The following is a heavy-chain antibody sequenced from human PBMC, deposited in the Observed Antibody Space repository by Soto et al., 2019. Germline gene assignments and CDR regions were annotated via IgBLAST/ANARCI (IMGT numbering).Heavy chain of an antibody. V-gene: IGHV4-4*07. CDR1: GDSINSYY. D-gene: IGHD3-3*01. CDR2: IYTSGST. Sequence: ASETLSLTCTVSGDSINSYYWSWIRQPAGKGLEWIGRIYTSGSTNYNPSLKSRVTMSVDTSKNQFSLKLNSVTAADTAVYYCARELMTYCDFWSGSNPAGMDVWGQGTTVTVSS. J-gene: IGHJ6*02. CDR3: ARELMTYCDFWSGSNPAGMDV.